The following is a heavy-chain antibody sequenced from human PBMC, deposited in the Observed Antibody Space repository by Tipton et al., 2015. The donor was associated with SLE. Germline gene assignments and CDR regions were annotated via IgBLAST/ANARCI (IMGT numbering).Heavy chain of an antibody. CDR1: GFTFSSYS. CDR2: ISSSSSYI. D-gene: IGHD1-26*01. V-gene: IGHV3-21*01. J-gene: IGHJ5*02. Sequence: SLRLSCAASGFTFSSYSMNWVRQAPGKGLEWVSSISSSSSYIYYADSVRGRLTISRDNAKNSLYLQMNSLRAEDTAVYYCARGARQWELLRWFDPWGQGTLVTVSS. CDR3: ARGARQWELLRWFDP.